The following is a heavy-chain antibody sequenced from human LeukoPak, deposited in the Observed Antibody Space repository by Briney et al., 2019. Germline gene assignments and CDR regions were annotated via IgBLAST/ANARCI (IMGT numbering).Heavy chain of an antibody. V-gene: IGHV3-48*02. D-gene: IGHD6-25*01. Sequence: GGSLRLSRAASGFAFSRYNMNWVRQAPGKGLEWLSYISGSGNTIYYADSVRGRFTISRDNAKNSLYLQMNSLRDEDTAVYYCARDNTAANDYWGQGTLVTVSS. CDR3: ARDNTAANDY. CDR2: ISGSGNTI. J-gene: IGHJ4*02. CDR1: GFAFSRYN.